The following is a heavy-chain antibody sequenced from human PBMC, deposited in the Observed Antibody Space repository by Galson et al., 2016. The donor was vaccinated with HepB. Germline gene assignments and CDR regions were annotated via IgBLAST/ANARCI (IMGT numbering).Heavy chain of an antibody. CDR2: ISYDGSDK. V-gene: IGHV3-30*18. D-gene: IGHD2-21*02. CDR1: GFIFSNYG. CDR3: AKVCGGDCPEGDS. Sequence: SLRLSCAASGFIFSNYGMHWVRQAPGKGLEWVTVISYDGSDKYYADSVKGRFTISRDNSKNTVHLQMNSLRPEDTAVYYCAKVCGGDCPEGDSWGQGTLVTVSS. J-gene: IGHJ5*01.